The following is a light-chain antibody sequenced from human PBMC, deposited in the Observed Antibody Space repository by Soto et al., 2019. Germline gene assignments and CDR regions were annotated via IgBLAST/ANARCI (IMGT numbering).Light chain of an antibody. J-gene: IGLJ1*01. CDR1: SSVVGGYNS. CDR2: DVT. V-gene: IGLV2-14*01. CDR3: SSYASGGTYV. Sequence: QSVLTQPASLSGSPGQSIAISCTGTSSVVGGYNSVSWYQQHPGKAPKLMIYDVTNRPSGVSNRFSGSKSGNTASLTISGLQAEDEADYYCSSYASGGTYVFGTGTKVTVL.